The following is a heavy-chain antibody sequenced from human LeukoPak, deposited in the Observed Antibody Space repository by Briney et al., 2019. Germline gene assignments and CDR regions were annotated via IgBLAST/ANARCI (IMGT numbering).Heavy chain of an antibody. CDR2: IYYSGSI. V-gene: IGHV4-31*03. Sequence: SESLSLTCTVSGGSISSGGYYWSWTRHNPGKGLEWIGYIYYSGSIYYNPSLESRVTKSVDTSKNQVSLKLSSVPAADTAVYYCARAEYYGYFQHWGQGTLVTVSS. D-gene: IGHD4-17*01. CDR3: ARAEYYGYFQH. CDR1: GGSISSGGYY. J-gene: IGHJ1*01.